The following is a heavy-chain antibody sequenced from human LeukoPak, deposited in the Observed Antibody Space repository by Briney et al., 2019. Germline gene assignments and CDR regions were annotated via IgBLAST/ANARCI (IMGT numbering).Heavy chain of an antibody. CDR3: ATDVIARDTFDI. D-gene: IGHD3-16*02. CDR2: ISSSSSYK. Sequence: GGSLRLSCAASGFTFSSYAMSWVRQAPGKGLEWVSYISSSSSYKYYADSVKGRFTISRDNAKNSLYLQMNSLRAEDTAVYSCATDVIARDTFDIWGQGTMVTVSS. CDR1: GFTFSSYA. V-gene: IGHV3-21*01. J-gene: IGHJ3*02.